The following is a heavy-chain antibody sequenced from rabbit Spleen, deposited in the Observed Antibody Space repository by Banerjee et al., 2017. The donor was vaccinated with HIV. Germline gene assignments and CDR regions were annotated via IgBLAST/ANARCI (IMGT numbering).Heavy chain of an antibody. V-gene: IGHV1S40*01. Sequence: QSLEESGGDLVKPGASLTLTCIASGVSFSGDSFSGDSYMCWVRQAPGKGLEWIVCIDTGSSGFTYFASWAKGRFTISKTSSTTVTLRMTSLTAADTATYFCARDTGSSFSSYGMDLWGPGTLVTVS. J-gene: IGHJ6*01. CDR2: IDTGSSGFT. CDR3: ARDTGSSFSSYGMDL. D-gene: IGHD8-1*01. CDR1: GVSFSGDSFSGDSY.